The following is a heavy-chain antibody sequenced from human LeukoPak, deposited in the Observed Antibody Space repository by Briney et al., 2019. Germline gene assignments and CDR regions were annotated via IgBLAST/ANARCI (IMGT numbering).Heavy chain of an antibody. CDR3: ARDRGLAVAGTYYYYYGMDV. CDR1: GGSISSYY. V-gene: IGHV4-59*01. Sequence: SETLSLTCTVSGGSISSYYWSWIRQPPGKGLEWIGYIYYSGSTNYNPSLESRVTISVDTSKNQFSLKLSSVTAADTAVYYCARDRGLAVAGTYYYYYGMDVWGQGTTVTVSS. J-gene: IGHJ6*02. D-gene: IGHD6-19*01. CDR2: IYYSGST.